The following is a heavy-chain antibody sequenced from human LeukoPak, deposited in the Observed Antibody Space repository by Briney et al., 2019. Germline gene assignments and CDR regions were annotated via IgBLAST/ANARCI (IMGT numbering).Heavy chain of an antibody. V-gene: IGHV3-9*01. CDR3: AKDIRFLEWEGYYGMGV. J-gene: IGHJ6*02. CDR1: GFTFDDYA. D-gene: IGHD3-3*01. CDR2: ISWNSGSI. Sequence: GGSLRLSCAASGFTFDDYAMHWVRQAPGKGLEWVSGISWNSGSIGYADSVKGRFTISRDNAKNSLYLQINSLRAEDTALYYCAKDIRFLEWEGYYGMGVWGQGTTVTVSS.